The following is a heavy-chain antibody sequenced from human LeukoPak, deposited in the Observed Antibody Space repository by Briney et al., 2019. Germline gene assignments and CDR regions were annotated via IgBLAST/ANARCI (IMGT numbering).Heavy chain of an antibody. CDR1: GITLSNYG. D-gene: IGHD3-10*01. Sequence: GGSLRLSCAVTGITLSNYGMSWVRRAPGKGLEWVAGISDRGGTTNYAESVKGRFTISRDNPKNTLYLQMSSLRAEDTAVYSCAKRGVVIQVFLIGFHKEAYYFDSWGQGALVTVSS. J-gene: IGHJ4*02. CDR2: ISDRGGTT. CDR3: AKRGVVIQVFLIGFHKEAYYFDS. V-gene: IGHV3-23*01.